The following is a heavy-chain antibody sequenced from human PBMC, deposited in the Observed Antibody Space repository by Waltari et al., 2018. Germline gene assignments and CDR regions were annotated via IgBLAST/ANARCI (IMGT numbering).Heavy chain of an antibody. Sequence: QMQLQESGPGLVKPSGTLSLTCTVSGDSMSSSDWWSWVRQTPEKGLEWIGQIQRSGRPHYNPSFESRVTISIDTSKNQFSLKVTSTTAADTAVYYCARDRGRGIYLDSWGRGTLVTVSP. J-gene: IGHJ4*02. V-gene: IGHV4-4*02. CDR1: GDSMSSSDW. D-gene: IGHD2-15*01. CDR3: ARDRGRGIYLDS. CDR2: IQRSGRP.